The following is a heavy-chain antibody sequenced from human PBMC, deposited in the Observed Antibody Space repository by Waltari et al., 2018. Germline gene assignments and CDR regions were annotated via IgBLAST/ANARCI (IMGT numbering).Heavy chain of an antibody. CDR3: ARESDYCSGGSCYEYFQH. Sequence: EVQLVESGGGLVQPGGSLRLSCAASGFTFSSYWMHWVRQAPGKGLVWVSRINSDGSSTSYADSVKGRFTISRDNAKNTLYLQMNSLRAEDTAVYYCARESDYCSGGSCYEYFQHWGQGTLVTVSS. CDR1: GFTFSSYW. D-gene: IGHD2-15*01. V-gene: IGHV3-74*01. J-gene: IGHJ1*01. CDR2: INSDGSST.